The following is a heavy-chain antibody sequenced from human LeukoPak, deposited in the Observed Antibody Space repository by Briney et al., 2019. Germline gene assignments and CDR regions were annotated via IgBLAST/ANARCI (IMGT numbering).Heavy chain of an antibody. D-gene: IGHD6-6*01. CDR2: INPNSGGT. Sequence: ASVKVSCKASGYTFTGYYMHWVRQAPGQGLEWMGWINPNSGGTNYAQKFQGRVTMTRDMSTSTVYMELSSLRSEDTAVYYCARDPRGIIAARFDDAFDIWGQGTMVTVSS. V-gene: IGHV1-2*02. CDR1: GYTFTGYY. CDR3: ARDPRGIIAARFDDAFDI. J-gene: IGHJ3*02.